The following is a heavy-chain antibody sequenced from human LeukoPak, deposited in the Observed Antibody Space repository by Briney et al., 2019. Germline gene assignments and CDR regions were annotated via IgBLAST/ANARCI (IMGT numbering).Heavy chain of an antibody. V-gene: IGHV1-69*05. CDR3: ARDYYYDSSGLDY. CDR1: GGTFSSYA. J-gene: IGHJ4*02. D-gene: IGHD3-22*01. Sequence: SVKVSCKASGGTFSSYAISWVRQAPGQGLEWMGRIIPIFGTANYAQKFQGRVTITTDGSTSTAYMELSSLRSEDTAVYYCARDYYYDSSGLDYWGQGTLVTVSS. CDR2: IIPIFGTA.